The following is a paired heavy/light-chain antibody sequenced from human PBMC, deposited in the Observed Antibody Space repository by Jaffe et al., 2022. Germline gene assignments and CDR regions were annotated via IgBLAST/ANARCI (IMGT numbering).Light chain of an antibody. Sequence: QSVLTQPPSVSAAPGQKVTMSCSGSSSDIGKNFVSWYQQFPGTAPKLLIYESYKRPSGIPDRFSGSKSGTSATLGITGLQTGDEADYYCATWDSSLSVWVFGGGTKLTVL. CDR2: ESY. CDR3: ATWDSSLSVWV. J-gene: IGLJ3*02. CDR1: SSDIGKNF. V-gene: IGLV1-51*02.
Heavy chain of an antibody. D-gene: IGHD2-21*02. CDR1: GGSISSGSFY. V-gene: IGHV4-61*02. CDR3: SRDAGPSCNGADCITAFDP. CDR2: ISTSGNT. Sequence: HVQLQESGPGLVKPSQTLSLTCTVSGGSISSGSFYWSWLRQPAGKGLEWIGRISTSGNTNYHPSLKSRVTISVDRSKNQFSLKLNSVTATDAAVYYCSRDAGPSCNGADCITAFDPWGQGTLVTVSS. J-gene: IGHJ5*02.